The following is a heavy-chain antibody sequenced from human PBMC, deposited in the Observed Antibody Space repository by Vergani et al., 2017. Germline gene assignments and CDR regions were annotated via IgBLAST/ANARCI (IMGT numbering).Heavy chain of an antibody. Sequence: QVQLVESGGGVVQRGGSLRLSCATSGFTLSNYDMQWIRQGPGEGLEFVAFIQFDGSNKYYADSVKGRFTLSRDFSKNTLYLQMNSLRTDDTATYYCAKHFRGWGIDYWGQGTQVIVSS. CDR1: GFTLSNYD. CDR2: IQFDGSNK. D-gene: IGHD3-16*01. V-gene: IGHV3-30*02. J-gene: IGHJ4*02. CDR3: AKHFRGWGIDY.